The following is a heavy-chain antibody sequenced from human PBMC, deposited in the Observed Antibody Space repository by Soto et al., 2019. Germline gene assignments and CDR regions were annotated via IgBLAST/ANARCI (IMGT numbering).Heavy chain of an antibody. J-gene: IGHJ6*02. CDR3: SRSQGSSTSLEIYYYYYYGMDV. V-gene: IGHV1-69*13. D-gene: IGHD2-2*01. CDR2: IIPISGTA. Sequence: SVKVSCKASGGTFSSYAISWVRQAPGQGLEWMGGIIPISGTANYAQKFQGRVTITADESTSTAYMELSSLRSEDTAVYYCSRSQGSSTSLEIYYYYYYGMDVWGQGTTVTRLL. CDR1: GGTFSSYA.